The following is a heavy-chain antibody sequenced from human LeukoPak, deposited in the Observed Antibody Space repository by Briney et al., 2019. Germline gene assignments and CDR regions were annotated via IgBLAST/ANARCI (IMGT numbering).Heavy chain of an antibody. CDR2: ISWNSGSI. CDR3: ASAYSYSSSWSDY. J-gene: IGHJ4*02. V-gene: IGHV3-9*01. Sequence: GGSLRLSCAASGFTFDDYAMHWVRQAPGKGLEWVSGISWNSGSIGCADSVKGRFTISRDNAKNSLYLQMNSLRAEDTALYYCASAYSYSSSWSDYWGQGTLVTVSS. CDR1: GFTFDDYA. D-gene: IGHD6-13*01.